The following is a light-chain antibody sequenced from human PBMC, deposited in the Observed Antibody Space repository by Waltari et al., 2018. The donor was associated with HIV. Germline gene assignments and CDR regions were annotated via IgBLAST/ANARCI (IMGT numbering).Light chain of an antibody. CDR3: SSYVGNNIYV. CDR2: EVN. J-gene: IGLJ1*01. V-gene: IGLV2-8*01. Sequence: QSALTQPPSASGSPGQSVTISCIGTSSDVGTYNYFSWYQHHPGRAPKLMIFEVNQRASGVPDRFSASRSGNTAYLTVSGLQPEDEADYYCSSYVGNNIYVFGTGTKVTVL. CDR1: SSDVGTYNY.